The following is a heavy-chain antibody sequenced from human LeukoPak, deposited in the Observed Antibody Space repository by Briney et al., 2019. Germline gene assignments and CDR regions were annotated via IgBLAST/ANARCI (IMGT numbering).Heavy chain of an antibody. CDR2: IYYSGST. J-gene: IGHJ4*02. Sequence: SETLSLTCTVSGGSISSGGYYWSWIRQHPGKGLEWIGYIYYSGSTCYNPSLESRVTISVDTSKNQFSLKLSSVTAADTAVYYCASGRWLQYSGFDYWGQGTLVTVSS. D-gene: IGHD5-24*01. V-gene: IGHV4-31*03. CDR3: ASGRWLQYSGFDY. CDR1: GGSISSGGYY.